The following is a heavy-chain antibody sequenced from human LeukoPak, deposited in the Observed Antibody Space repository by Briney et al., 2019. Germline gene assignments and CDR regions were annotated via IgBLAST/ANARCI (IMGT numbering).Heavy chain of an antibody. J-gene: IGHJ5*02. CDR2: VYSSGST. CDR1: GCSISNYY. Sequence: SETLSLTCTVSGCSISNYYLSWIRQPPGKGLEWIGYVYSSGSTNYHPSFKSRVTISVDTSKNQFSLKLNSVTAADTAVYYCARHQLYCRGASCYADWFDPWGQGILVAVSS. CDR3: ARHQLYCRGASCYADWFDP. V-gene: IGHV4-59*08. D-gene: IGHD2-15*01.